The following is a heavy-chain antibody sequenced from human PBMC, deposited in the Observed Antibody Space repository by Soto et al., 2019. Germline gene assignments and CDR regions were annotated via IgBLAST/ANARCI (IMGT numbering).Heavy chain of an antibody. V-gene: IGHV4-39*01. D-gene: IGHD3-16*02. Sequence: PSETLSLTCTVSGGSISSSSYYWGWIRQPPGKGLEWIGSIYYSGSTYYNPSLKSRVTISVDTSKNQFSLKLSSVTAADTAVYYCARGRIYVWGSYRYTPFDAFDIWGQGTMVTVSS. CDR1: GGSISSSSYY. J-gene: IGHJ3*02. CDR2: IYYSGST. CDR3: ARGRIYVWGSYRYTPFDAFDI.